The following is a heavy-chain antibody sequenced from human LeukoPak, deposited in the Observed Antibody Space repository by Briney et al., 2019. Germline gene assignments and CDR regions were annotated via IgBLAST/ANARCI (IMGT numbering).Heavy chain of an antibody. CDR2: INSDGSST. J-gene: IGHJ3*02. CDR3: ARVGFLLSGAFDI. D-gene: IGHD2-15*01. CDR1: GFTFSSYS. Sequence: GGSLRLSCAASGFTFSSYSMNWVRQAPGKGLEWVSLINSDGSSTTYADSVKGRFTISRDNAKNTLYLQMNSLRAEDTAVYYCARVGFLLSGAFDIWGQGTMVTVSS. V-gene: IGHV3-74*01.